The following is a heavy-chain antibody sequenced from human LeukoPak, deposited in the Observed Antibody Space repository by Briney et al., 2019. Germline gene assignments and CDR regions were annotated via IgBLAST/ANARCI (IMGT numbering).Heavy chain of an antibody. CDR1: GYTFTSYH. D-gene: IGHD3-22*01. CDR3: ASGDSSGYYKAGTYY. V-gene: IGHV1-46*01. Sequence: ASVKVSCKASGYTFTSYHMHWVRQAPGQGLEWMGIINPSGGSTSYAQKFQGRVTMTRDMSASTVYMELSSLRSEDTAVYYCASGDSSGYYKAGTYYWGQGTLVTVSS. J-gene: IGHJ4*02. CDR2: INPSGGST.